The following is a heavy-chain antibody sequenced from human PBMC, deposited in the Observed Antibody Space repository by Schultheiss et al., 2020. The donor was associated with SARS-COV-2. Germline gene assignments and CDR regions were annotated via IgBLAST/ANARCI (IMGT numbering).Heavy chain of an antibody. CDR2: INPNSGNT. CDR3: ATGRDYYYGMDV. V-gene: IGHV1-8*02. J-gene: IGHJ6*02. Sequence: ASVKVSCKASGYTFTGYYMHWVRQAPGQGLEWMGWINPNSGNTGYAQKFQGRVTMTEDTSTDTAYMELSSLRSEDTAVYYCATGRDYYYGMDVWGQGTTVTVSS. CDR1: GYTFTGYY.